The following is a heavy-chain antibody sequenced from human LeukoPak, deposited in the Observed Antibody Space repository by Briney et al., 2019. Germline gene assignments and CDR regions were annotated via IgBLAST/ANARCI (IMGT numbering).Heavy chain of an antibody. D-gene: IGHD1-26*01. CDR3: ARDLEEWELLPFGDY. J-gene: IGHJ4*02. CDR1: GFTFDDYG. CDR2: INWNGGST. V-gene: IGHV3-20*04. Sequence: PGGSLRLSCAASGFTFDDYGMSWVRQAPGKGLEWVSGINWNGGSTGYADSVKGRFTISRDNAKNSLYLQMNSLRAEDTAVYYCARDLEEWELLPFGDYWGQGTLVTVSS.